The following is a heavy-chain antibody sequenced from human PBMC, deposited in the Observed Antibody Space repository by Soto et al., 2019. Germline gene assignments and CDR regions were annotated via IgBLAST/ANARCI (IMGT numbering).Heavy chain of an antibody. CDR3: ARGGTIAVTTIGDY. J-gene: IGHJ4*01. Sequence: GGSLRLSCAASGFTFRSYNMNWVRLAPGKGLDWVSYISSTSSTIYYADSVKGRFTISRDNAKNSLYLQMNSLRDDDTAMYYCARGGTIAVTTIGDYWGQGTLVTVSS. CDR2: ISSTSSTI. CDR1: GFTFRSYN. V-gene: IGHV3-48*02. D-gene: IGHD5-12*01.